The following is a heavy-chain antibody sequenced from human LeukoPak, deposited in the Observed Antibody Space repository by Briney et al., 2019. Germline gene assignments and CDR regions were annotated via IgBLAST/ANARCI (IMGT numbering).Heavy chain of an antibody. CDR2: VSFSGNT. D-gene: IGHD3-22*01. CDR3: ARERDSSAYFDY. CDR1: GGSVSSDGYY. V-gene: IGHV4-61*03. J-gene: IGHJ4*02. Sequence: SETLSLTCTVSGGSVSSDGYYWSWIRQPPGKGLEWIGFVSFSGNTNYNPSLKSRVTISLDTSENHFSLRLSSVTATDTAVYYCARERDSSAYFDYWGQGTLVTVSS.